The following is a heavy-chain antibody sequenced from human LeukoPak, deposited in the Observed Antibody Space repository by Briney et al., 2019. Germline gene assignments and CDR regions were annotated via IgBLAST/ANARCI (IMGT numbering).Heavy chain of an antibody. D-gene: IGHD2-8*01. J-gene: IGHJ4*02. V-gene: IGHV4-34*01. CDR3: AREYVYYYFDY. CDR1: GGSFSGYY. Sequence: SETLSLTCAVYGGSFSGYYWSWIRQPPGKGLEWIGEINHSGSTNYNPSLKSRDTISVDTSKNQFSLKLSSVTAADTAVYYCAREYVYYYFDYWGQGTLVTVSS. CDR2: INHSGST.